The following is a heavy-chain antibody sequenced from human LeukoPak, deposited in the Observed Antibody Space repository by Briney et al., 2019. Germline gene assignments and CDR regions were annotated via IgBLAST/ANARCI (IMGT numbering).Heavy chain of an antibody. D-gene: IGHD3-16*02. CDR2: IPHDGTNR. V-gene: IGHV3-30*07. J-gene: IGHJ4*02. Sequence: GGCLRLSCAASGSTFSSYAMHWVRHAPGYGLEWLALIPHDGTNRYYAASVKGRFTISRDNSKHTLYLQMNSLRAEYTAIYSCAITFGGLIEQFDYWGQGTLVTVSS. CDR3: AITFGGLIEQFDY. CDR1: GSTFSSYA.